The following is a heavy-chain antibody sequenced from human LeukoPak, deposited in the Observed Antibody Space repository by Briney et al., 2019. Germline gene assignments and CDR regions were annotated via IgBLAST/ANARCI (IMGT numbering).Heavy chain of an antibody. CDR3: ARLSRSTSCSDP. V-gene: IGHV4-39*01. CDR1: GGSISSSSYY. CDR2: IYYSGST. J-gene: IGHJ5*02. D-gene: IGHD2-2*01. Sequence: SETLSPTCTVSGGSISSSSYYWGWIRQPPGKGLEWIGSIYYSGSTYYNPSLKSRVTISVDTSKNQFSLKLSSVTAADTAVYYCARLSRSTSCSDPWGQGTLVTVSS.